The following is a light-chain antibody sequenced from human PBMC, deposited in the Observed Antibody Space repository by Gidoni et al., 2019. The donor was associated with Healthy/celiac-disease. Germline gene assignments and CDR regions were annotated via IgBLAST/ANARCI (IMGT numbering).Light chain of an antibody. CDR2: EVS. CDR1: SSDVGGYNY. Sequence: QSALTQPPSASGSPGQSVTISCTGTSSDVGGYNYVSWYQQHPGKAPKRMIYEVSKRPSGVPDRFSGSKSGNTASLTVSGLQAEDEADYYCSSYPGSNNVVFGGGTKLTVL. J-gene: IGLJ2*01. CDR3: SSYPGSNNVV. V-gene: IGLV2-8*01.